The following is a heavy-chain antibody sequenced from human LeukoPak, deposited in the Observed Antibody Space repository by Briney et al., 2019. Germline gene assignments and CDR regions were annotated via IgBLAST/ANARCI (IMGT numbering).Heavy chain of an antibody. J-gene: IGHJ4*02. CDR3: ARVSGYGDYSYYFDY. Sequence: GGSLRLSCAASGFTFSNYGIHWVRQAPGKGLEWVAVIYYDGSEKYYADSVKGRFTLSRDNSENTVYLQMNSLRAEDTAAYYCARVSGYGDYSYYFDYWGQGTLVTVSS. D-gene: IGHD4-17*01. V-gene: IGHV3-33*01. CDR1: GFTFSNYG. CDR2: IYYDGSEK.